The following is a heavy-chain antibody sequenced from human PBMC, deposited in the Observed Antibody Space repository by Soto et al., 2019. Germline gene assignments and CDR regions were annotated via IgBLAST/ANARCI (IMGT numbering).Heavy chain of an antibody. CDR1: GFTFSSYA. V-gene: IGHV3-30-3*01. J-gene: IGHJ4*02. CDR3: ARDQDIAVAGYFDY. Sequence: QVQLVESGGGVVQPGRSLRLSCAASGFTFSSYAMHWVRQAPGKGLEWVAVISYDGSNKYYADSVKGRFTISRDNSKNTLYLQMNSLRAEDTAVYYCARDQDIAVAGYFDYWGQGTLVTVSS. D-gene: IGHD6-19*01. CDR2: ISYDGSNK.